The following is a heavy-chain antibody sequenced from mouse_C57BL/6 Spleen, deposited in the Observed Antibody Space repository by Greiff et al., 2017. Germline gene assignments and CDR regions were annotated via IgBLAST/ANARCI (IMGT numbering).Heavy chain of an antibody. D-gene: IGHD3-2*02. CDR2: IDPSDSEP. J-gene: IGHJ3*01. CDR3: AREGGTAQAFAY. V-gene: IGHV1-52*01. Sequence: QVQLQQSGAELVRPGSSVKLSCKASGYTFTSYWMHWVKQRPIQGLEWIGNIDPSDSEPHYNQKFKDKATLTVDKSSSTAYMQLSSLTSEDSAVYYCAREGGTAQAFAYGGQGTLVTVSA. CDR1: GYTFTSYW.